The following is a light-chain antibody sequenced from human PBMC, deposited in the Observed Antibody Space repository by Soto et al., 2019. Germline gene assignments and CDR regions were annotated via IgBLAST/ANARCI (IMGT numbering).Light chain of an antibody. Sequence: DIQMTQSPSTLSASVGDRVTITCRASQSISSWLAWYQQKPGKAPKLLIFDASSLESRVPSRFSGSGSGTEFTLTISSLHPDDFATYYCQQYTRYSWTFGQGTKLDIK. V-gene: IGKV1-5*01. CDR2: DAS. J-gene: IGKJ1*01. CDR1: QSISSW. CDR3: QQYTRYSWT.